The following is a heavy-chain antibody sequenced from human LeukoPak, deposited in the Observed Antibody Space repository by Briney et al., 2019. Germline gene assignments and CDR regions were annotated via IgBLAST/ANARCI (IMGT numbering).Heavy chain of an antibody. Sequence: GASVKVSCKASGYTFTGYYMHWVRQAPGQGLEWMGWINPNSGGTNYAQKFQGRVTMTRDTSISTAYMELSRLRSDDTAVYYCARDLFGATTQFDYWGQGTLVTVSS. CDR3: ARDLFGATTQFDY. CDR2: INPNSGGT. D-gene: IGHD5-12*01. J-gene: IGHJ4*02. V-gene: IGHV1-2*02. CDR1: GYTFTGYY.